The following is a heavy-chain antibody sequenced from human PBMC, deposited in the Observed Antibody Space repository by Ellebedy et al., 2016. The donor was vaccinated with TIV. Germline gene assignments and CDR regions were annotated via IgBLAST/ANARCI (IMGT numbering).Heavy chain of an antibody. Sequence: AASVKVSCKASGGTFSSYAISWARQAPGQGLEWMGRIIPILGIANYAQKFQGRVTITADKSTSTAYMELSSLRSEDTAVYYCARGFRYGSGRWPLDYWGQGTLVTVSS. D-gene: IGHD4-23*01. V-gene: IGHV1-69*04. CDR2: IIPILGIA. CDR1: GGTFSSYA. CDR3: ARGFRYGSGRWPLDY. J-gene: IGHJ4*02.